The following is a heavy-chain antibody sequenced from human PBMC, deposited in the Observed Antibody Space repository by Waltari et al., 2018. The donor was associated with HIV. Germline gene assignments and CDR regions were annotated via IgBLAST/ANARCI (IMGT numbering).Heavy chain of an antibody. D-gene: IGHD2-2*02. CDR2: INHSGST. CDR3: ACRGGSTQLLYRYDYYYGMDV. J-gene: IGHJ6*02. V-gene: IGHV4-34*01. Sequence: QVQLQQWGAGLLKPSETLSLTCAVYGGSFSGYYWSWIRQPPGKGLEWIGEINHSGSTNYNPSLKSRVTISVDTSKNQFSLKLSSVTAADTAVYYCACRGGSTQLLYRYDYYYGMDVWGQGTTVTVSS. CDR1: GGSFSGYY.